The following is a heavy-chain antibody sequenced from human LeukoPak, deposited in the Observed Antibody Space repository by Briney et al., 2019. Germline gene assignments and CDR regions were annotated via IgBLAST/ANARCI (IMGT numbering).Heavy chain of an antibody. CDR3: ARLDYDGSGYWYFAL. Sequence: GASVKVSCKASGGTFSRYAISWVRQAPGQGLEWMGGIIPIFGTANYAQKFQGRVTITADESTSTAYMEVSSLRSADTAVYYCARLDYDGSGYWYFALWGRGTLVTVSS. V-gene: IGHV1-69*13. CDR2: IIPIFGTA. D-gene: IGHD3-22*01. J-gene: IGHJ2*01. CDR1: GGTFSRYA.